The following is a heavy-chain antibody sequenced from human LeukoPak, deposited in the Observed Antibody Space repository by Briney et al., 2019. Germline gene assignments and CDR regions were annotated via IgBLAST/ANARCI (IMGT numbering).Heavy chain of an antibody. CDR1: GFTFSSYA. CDR3: ARTDSSGYLYY. Sequence: PGGSLRLSCAASGFTFSSYAMHWVRQAPGKGLEWVAVISYDGSNKYYADSVKGRFTISRDNSKNTLYLQMNSLRAEDTAVYYCARTDSSGYLYYWGQGTLVTVSS. V-gene: IGHV3-30*04. J-gene: IGHJ4*02. D-gene: IGHD3-22*01. CDR2: ISYDGSNK.